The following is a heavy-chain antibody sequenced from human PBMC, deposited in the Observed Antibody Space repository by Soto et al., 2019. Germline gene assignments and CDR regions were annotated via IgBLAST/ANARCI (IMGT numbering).Heavy chain of an antibody. Sequence: SETLSLTCAVSGYSISSGYYWGWIRQPPGKGLEWIGSIYHSGSTYYNPSLKSRVTISVDTSKNQFSLKLSSLTAADTAVYYCARFWEDGMDVWGQGTTVTVSS. J-gene: IGHJ6*02. CDR3: ARFWEDGMDV. CDR1: GYSISSGYY. CDR2: IYHSGST. D-gene: IGHD1-26*01. V-gene: IGHV4-38-2*01.